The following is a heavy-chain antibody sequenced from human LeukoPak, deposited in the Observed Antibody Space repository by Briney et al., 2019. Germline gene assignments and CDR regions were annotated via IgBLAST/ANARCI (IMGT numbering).Heavy chain of an antibody. D-gene: IGHD7-27*01. CDR1: GFTFTNYW. CDR3: ARDKLTGDNYFDS. Sequence: GGSLRLSCAASGFTFTNYWMSWVRQAPGKGLEWVANIKQDGNEKYYVDSVKGRFTISRDNAKNSLYLRLNSLRAEDTAVYYCARDKLTGDNYFDSWGQGTLVTVSS. J-gene: IGHJ4*02. CDR2: IKQDGNEK. V-gene: IGHV3-7*05.